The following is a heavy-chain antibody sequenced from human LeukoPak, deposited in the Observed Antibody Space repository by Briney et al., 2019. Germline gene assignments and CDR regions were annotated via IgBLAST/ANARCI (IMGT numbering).Heavy chain of an antibody. CDR3: AKHSSTWHYFDY. V-gene: IGHV3-23*01. D-gene: IGHD6-13*01. Sequence: GWPLRLSCAASGFTFSTYGMSWVRPAPGKGLEWVSAISGSGGGTYFADSVKGRFTISRDNSKNTLFLQMDSLRADDTAVYYFAKHSSTWHYFDYWGRETRVTVSS. J-gene: IGHJ4*02. CDR2: ISGSGGGT. CDR1: GFTFSTYG.